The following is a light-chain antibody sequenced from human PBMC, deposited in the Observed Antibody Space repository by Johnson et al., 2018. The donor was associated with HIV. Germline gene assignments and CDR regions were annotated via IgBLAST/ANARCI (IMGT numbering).Light chain of an antibody. J-gene: IGLJ1*01. V-gene: IGLV1-51*01. CDR2: ETN. CDR1: SSTIGNNY. Sequence: QSVLTQPPSVSAAPGQRVTISCSGSSSTIGNNYVSWYQQIPGTAPKLLIYETNKRPSEIPDRFSGSQYGTSATLGITGLQTEDEAEYYCGTWDSSLSAYVFGTGTKVTVL. CDR3: GTWDSSLSAYV.